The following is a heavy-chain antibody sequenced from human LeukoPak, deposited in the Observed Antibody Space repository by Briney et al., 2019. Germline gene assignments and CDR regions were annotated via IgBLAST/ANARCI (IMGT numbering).Heavy chain of an antibody. J-gene: IGHJ6*03. CDR2: INHSGST. CDR1: GGALSGYF. CDR3: ARVILDYYYYYMDV. V-gene: IGHV4-34*01. Sequence: PSETLSLTCAVYGGALSGYFWSWIRQPPGKGLEWIGEINHSGSTNYNPSLKSRVTISVDTSKNQFSLKVSSVTAADTAMYYCARVILDYYYYYMDVWGKGSTVTVSS.